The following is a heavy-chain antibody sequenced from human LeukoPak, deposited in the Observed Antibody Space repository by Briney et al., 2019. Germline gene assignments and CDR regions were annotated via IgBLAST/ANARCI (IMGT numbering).Heavy chain of an antibody. J-gene: IGHJ4*02. Sequence: ASETLSLTCTVSGYSISSGYYWGWIRQPPGKGLEWIGSIYHSGSTYYNPSLKSRVTISVDTSKNQFPLKLSSVTAADTAVYYCAREYSSSWYAFDYWGQGTLVTVPS. V-gene: IGHV4-38-2*02. CDR3: AREYSSSWYAFDY. CDR1: GYSISSGYY. CDR2: IYHSGST. D-gene: IGHD6-13*01.